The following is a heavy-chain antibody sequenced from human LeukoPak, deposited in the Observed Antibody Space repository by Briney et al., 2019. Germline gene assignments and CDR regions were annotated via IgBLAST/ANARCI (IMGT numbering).Heavy chain of an antibody. CDR3: ASGLRMDV. CDR2: ISGSGDST. CDR1: GFTFSNYG. V-gene: IGHV3-23*01. D-gene: IGHD3-16*01. Sequence: PGGSLRLSCAASGFTFSNYGMSWVRQAPGKGLEWVSSISGSGDSTYYADSVKGRFTISRDNSKNTLYLQMNSLRAEDTAVYYCASGLRMDVWGKGTTVTVSS. J-gene: IGHJ6*03.